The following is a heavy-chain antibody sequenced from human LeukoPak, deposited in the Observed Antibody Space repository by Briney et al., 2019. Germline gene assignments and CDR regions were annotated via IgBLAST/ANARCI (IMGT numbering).Heavy chain of an antibody. Sequence: PGGSLRLSCAASGFTFSSYAMSRVRQAPGTGLEWVSTISGSGGTTYYADSVKGRFTISRDNSKNTLYLQMNSLRPEDTAVYYCAKLHNLNCDYWGLGTLATVSS. D-gene: IGHD1-14*01. CDR3: AKLHNLNCDY. V-gene: IGHV3-23*01. CDR2: ISGSGGTT. J-gene: IGHJ4*02. CDR1: GFTFSSYA.